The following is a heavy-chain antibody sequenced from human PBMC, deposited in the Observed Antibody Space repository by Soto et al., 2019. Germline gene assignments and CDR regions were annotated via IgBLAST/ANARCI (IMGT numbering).Heavy chain of an antibody. CDR1: GYTFTSYD. CDR2: MNPNSGNT. D-gene: IGHD2-15*01. J-gene: IGHJ6*03. V-gene: IGHV1-8*01. CDR3: ARVLLFGQYYYYYMDV. Sequence: ASVKVSCKASGYTFTSYDINWVRQATGEGLEWMGWMNPNSGNTGYAQKFQGRVTMTRNTSISTAYMELSSLRSEDTAVYYCARVLLFGQYYYYYMDVWGKGTTVTVSS.